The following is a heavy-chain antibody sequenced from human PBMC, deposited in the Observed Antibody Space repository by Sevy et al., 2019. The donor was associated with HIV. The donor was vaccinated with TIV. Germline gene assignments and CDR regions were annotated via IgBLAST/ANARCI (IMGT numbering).Heavy chain of an antibody. CDR2: IYHSGST. V-gene: IGHV4-30-2*01. D-gene: IGHD3-10*01. CDR3: ARLRGRVFDY. J-gene: IGHJ4*02. CDR1: GGSISSGGYS. Sequence: SETLSLTCAVSGGSISSGGYSWSWIRQPPGKGLEWIGYIYHSGSTYYNPSLKSRVTISVDRSKNQFSLKLSSVTAADTAVYYCARLRGRVFDYWGQGTLVTVSS.